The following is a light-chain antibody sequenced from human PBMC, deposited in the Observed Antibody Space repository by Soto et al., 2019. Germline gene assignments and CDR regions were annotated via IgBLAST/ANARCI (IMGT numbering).Light chain of an antibody. CDR2: DDN. Sequence: QSVLTQPPSVSAAPGQKVTIPCSGSSSNIGGNSVSWYQQLPGTAPKLLIYDDNKRPSGIPDRFSGSKSGTSATLGITGFQTGDEADYYCGSWDSSMSAYVLGTGNKVIVL. J-gene: IGLJ1*01. V-gene: IGLV1-51*01. CDR1: SSNIGGNS. CDR3: GSWDSSMSAYV.